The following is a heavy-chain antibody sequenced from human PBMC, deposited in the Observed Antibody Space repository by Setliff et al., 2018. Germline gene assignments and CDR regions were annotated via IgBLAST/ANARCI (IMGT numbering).Heavy chain of an antibody. J-gene: IGHJ1*01. CDR3: ASRNSDGGPEYFQH. Sequence: LSLTCTVSGGSINNYYWSWIRQPAGKGLEWIGRVYSNVGTNFNPSLKSRVTMSVDASKNQISLKLMSVTAADTAVYYCASRNSDGGPEYFQHWGQGALVTVSS. V-gene: IGHV4-4*07. D-gene: IGHD1-26*01. CDR2: VYSNVGT. CDR1: GGSINNYY.